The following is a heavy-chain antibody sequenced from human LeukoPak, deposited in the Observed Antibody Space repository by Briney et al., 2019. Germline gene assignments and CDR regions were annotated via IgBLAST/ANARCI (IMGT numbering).Heavy chain of an antibody. CDR3: ARGPRFDSSGYYYAWDY. J-gene: IGHJ4*02. CDR2: ISGSDVST. CDR1: GFTFSGYA. D-gene: IGHD3-22*01. Sequence: GGSLRLSCATSGFTFSGYAMSWVRQAPGKGLEWVSGISGSDVSTYYADPVKGRFTISRDNSKNTLYLQMNSLRAEDTAVYYCARGPRFDSSGYYYAWDYWGQGTLVTVSS. V-gene: IGHV3-23*01.